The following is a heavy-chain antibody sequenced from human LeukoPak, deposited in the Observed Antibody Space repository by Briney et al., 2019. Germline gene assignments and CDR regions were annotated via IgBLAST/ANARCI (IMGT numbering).Heavy chain of an antibody. J-gene: IGHJ4*02. CDR1: GGSISSYY. CDR3: ARGLTYYDILTGYYSPYFDY. Sequence: SETLSLTCTVPGGSISSYYWSWIRQPPGKGLEWIGYIYYSGSTNYNPSLKSRVTISVDTSKNQFSLKLSSVTAADTAVCCCARGLTYYDILTGYYSPYFDYWGQGTLVTVSS. CDR2: IYYSGST. V-gene: IGHV4-59*01. D-gene: IGHD3-9*01.